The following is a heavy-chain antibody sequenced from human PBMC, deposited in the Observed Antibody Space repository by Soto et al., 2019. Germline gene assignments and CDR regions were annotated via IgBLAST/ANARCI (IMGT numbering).Heavy chain of an antibody. CDR3: AKGRSPPVFLTAHYGFWGGVES. J-gene: IGHJ5*01. V-gene: IGHV3-23*01. D-gene: IGHD3-3*01. CDR2: ISGSSRTT. Sequence: EVQLLESGGGLVQPGGSLRLSCAASGFTFSNYAMSWVPQAPGKGLEWVLAISGSSRTTFFADSVKGRFTISKDNSRNTLYLQVESLRPEDMAIYYCAKGRSPPVFLTAHYGFWGGVESWGQATLVTVSS. CDR1: GFTFSNYA.